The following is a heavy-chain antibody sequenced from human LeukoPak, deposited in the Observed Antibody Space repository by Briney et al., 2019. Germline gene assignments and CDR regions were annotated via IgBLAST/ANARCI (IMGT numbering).Heavy chain of an antibody. V-gene: IGHV1-2*02. Sequence: ASVKVSCKASGYTSTGYYMHWVRQAPGQGLEWMGWINPNSGGTNYAQKFQGRVTMTRDTSISTAYMELSRLRSDDTAVYYCARASRPADYYYMDVWGKGTTATVSS. CDR3: ARASRPADYYYMDV. CDR1: GYTSTGYY. J-gene: IGHJ6*03. CDR2: INPNSGGT.